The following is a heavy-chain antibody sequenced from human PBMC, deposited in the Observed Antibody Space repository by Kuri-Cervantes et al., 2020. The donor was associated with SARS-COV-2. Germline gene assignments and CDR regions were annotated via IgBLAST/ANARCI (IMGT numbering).Heavy chain of an antibody. Sequence: GSLRLSCTVSGGSISSHYWSWIRQPPGKGLEWIGYIYYSGSTNYNPSLKSRVTISLDTSKNQFSLKLSSVTAADTAVYYCARDPNANHNNWFDPWGQGTLVTVSS. J-gene: IGHJ5*02. CDR3: ARDPNANHNNWFDP. V-gene: IGHV4-59*11. D-gene: IGHD1-14*01. CDR2: IYYSGST. CDR1: GGSISSHY.